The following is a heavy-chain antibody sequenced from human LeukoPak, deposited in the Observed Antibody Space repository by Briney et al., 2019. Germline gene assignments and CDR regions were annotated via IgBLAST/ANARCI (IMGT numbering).Heavy chain of an antibody. Sequence: SVKVSCKASGGTFSSYAISWVRQAPGQGLEWMGGIIPIFGTANYAQKFQGRVTITADESTSTAYMELSSLRSEDTAVYYCARDKEDILTGYQGYYYYGMDLWGKGTTVTVS. CDR2: IIPIFGTA. CDR1: GGTFSSYA. J-gene: IGHJ6*04. V-gene: IGHV1-69*13. CDR3: ARDKEDILTGYQGYYYYGMDL. D-gene: IGHD3-9*01.